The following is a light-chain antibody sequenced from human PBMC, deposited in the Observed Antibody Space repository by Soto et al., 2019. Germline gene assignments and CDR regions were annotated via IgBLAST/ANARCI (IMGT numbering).Light chain of an antibody. CDR3: QHYNTHPYA. V-gene: IGKV1D-16*01. CDR2: VVS. J-gene: IGKJ2*01. Sequence: IQITQSPSSVSASVGDRGTINCRASQDIRTWLDWYQQKTGNAHKLLIYVVSSLQSGVPSRFSGSGSGTYVTLTISSLQPDDLATYFCQHYNTHPYAFGQGTKVDI. CDR1: QDIRTW.